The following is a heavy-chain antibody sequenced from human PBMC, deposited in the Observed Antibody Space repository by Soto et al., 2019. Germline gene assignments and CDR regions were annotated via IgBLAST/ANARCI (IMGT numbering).Heavy chain of an antibody. CDR3: ARESTTGDRDY. Sequence: PVGSLRLSCAASWFTVSSNYMSWVRQAPGKGLEWVSVIYSGGSTYYADSVKGRFTISRDNSKNTLYLQMNSLRAEDTAVYYCARESTTGDRDYWGQGTLVTVSS. J-gene: IGHJ4*02. CDR2: IYSGGST. V-gene: IGHV3-53*01. CDR1: WFTVSSNY. D-gene: IGHD7-27*01.